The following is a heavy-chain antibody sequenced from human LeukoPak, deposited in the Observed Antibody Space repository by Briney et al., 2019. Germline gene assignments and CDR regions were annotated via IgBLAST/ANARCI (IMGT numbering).Heavy chain of an antibody. Sequence: GGSLRLSCAASGFTFSSYAMSWVRQAPGKGLEWISHIGFDNTTIYYAESVKRRFTISRDNAKNSLYLQMNSLRAEDTAVYYCARGGYCSGGRCYGGDYWGQGTLVTVSS. J-gene: IGHJ4*02. CDR3: ARGGYCSGGRCYGGDY. D-gene: IGHD2-15*01. CDR1: GFTFSSYA. CDR2: IGFDNTTI. V-gene: IGHV3-48*01.